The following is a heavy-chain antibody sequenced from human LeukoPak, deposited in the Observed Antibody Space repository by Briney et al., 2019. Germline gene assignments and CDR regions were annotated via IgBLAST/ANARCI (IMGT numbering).Heavy chain of an antibody. J-gene: IGHJ4*02. D-gene: IGHD6-19*01. V-gene: IGHV4-30-4*08. CDR2: IYYSGST. Sequence: PSETLSLTCTVSVGSISSGDYYWSWIRQPPGKGLEWIGYIYYSGSTYYNPSLKSRVTISVDTSKNQFSLKLSSVTAADTAVYYCARVGSGWYYFDSWGQGTLVTVSS. CDR1: VGSISSGDYY. CDR3: ARVGSGWYYFDS.